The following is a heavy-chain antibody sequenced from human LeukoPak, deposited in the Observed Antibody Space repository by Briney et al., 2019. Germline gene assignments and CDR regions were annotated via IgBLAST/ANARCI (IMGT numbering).Heavy chain of an antibody. CDR2: INPSGGST. CDR3: ARDAYYYDSSGPGPSSPFDY. Sequence: ASVKVSCKASGYTFTSYYMHWVRQAPGQGLEWMGIINPSGGSTSYAQKFQGRVTMTTDTSTSTAYMELRSLRSDDTAVYYCARDAYYYDSSGPGPSSPFDYWGQGTLVTVSS. V-gene: IGHV1-46*01. J-gene: IGHJ4*02. CDR1: GYTFTSYY. D-gene: IGHD3-22*01.